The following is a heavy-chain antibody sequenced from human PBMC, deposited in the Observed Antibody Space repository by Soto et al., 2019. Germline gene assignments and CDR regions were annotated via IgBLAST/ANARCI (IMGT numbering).Heavy chain of an antibody. CDR1: GFTFSSYA. J-gene: IGHJ4*02. V-gene: IGHV3-23*01. CDR3: AKVPDLMIVVVICYFHY. Sequence: GGSLRLSCAASGFTFSSYAMSWVRQAPGKGLEWVSAISGSGGSTYYADSVKGRFTISRDNSKNTLYLQMNSLRAEDTAVYYCAKVPDLMIVVVICYFHYWGQGTMVTVYS. D-gene: IGHD3-22*01. CDR2: ISGSGGST.